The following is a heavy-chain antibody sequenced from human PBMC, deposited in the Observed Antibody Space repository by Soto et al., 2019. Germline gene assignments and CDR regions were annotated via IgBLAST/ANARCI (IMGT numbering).Heavy chain of an antibody. V-gene: IGHV3-9*01. Sequence: GGSLRLSCAASGFTFDDYAMHWVRQAPGKGLEWVSGISWNSGSIGYADSVKGRFTISRDNAKNSLYLQMNSLRAEDTAVYYCAKVRGSGNIYYYYGMDVWGQGTTVTVSS. CDR1: GFTFDDYA. J-gene: IGHJ6*02. CDR2: ISWNSGSI. D-gene: IGHD3-10*01. CDR3: AKVRGSGNIYYYYGMDV.